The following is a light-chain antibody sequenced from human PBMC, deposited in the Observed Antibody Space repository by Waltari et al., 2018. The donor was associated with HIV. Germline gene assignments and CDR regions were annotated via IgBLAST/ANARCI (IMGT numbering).Light chain of an antibody. CDR2: QDS. J-gene: IGLJ2*01. V-gene: IGLV3-1*01. CDR3: QAWDSSTVV. Sequence: SYELTQPPSVSVSPGQTASITCSGGKLGDKYAYWYQQKPGQSPVLVIYQDSKRPSGIPERFSGSNSGNTATLTISGTQAMDEADYYCQAWDSSTVVFGGGTKLTVL. CDR1: KLGDKY.